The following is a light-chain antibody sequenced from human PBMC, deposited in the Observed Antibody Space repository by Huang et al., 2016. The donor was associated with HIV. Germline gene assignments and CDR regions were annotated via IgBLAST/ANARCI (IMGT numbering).Light chain of an antibody. V-gene: IGKV3-11*01. CDR3: QQRSNWPRSIT. CDR2: DAS. J-gene: IGKJ5*01. Sequence: EIVLTQSPATLSLSPGERATDACRASQNINDFLAWYQQTPGQPPRLLTYDASTRASGTPARFSGNGSGTDVTLMISSLEPQDFAVYDCQQRSNWPRSITFGQGTRLEI. CDR1: QNINDF.